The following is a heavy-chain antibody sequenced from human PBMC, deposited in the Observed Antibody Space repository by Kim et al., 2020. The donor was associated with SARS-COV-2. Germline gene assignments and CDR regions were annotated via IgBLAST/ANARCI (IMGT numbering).Heavy chain of an antibody. Sequence: DSVKGRFANSRDHSKNTLYLQMNSLRAEDTAVYYCARDFEERSVAGFFGYWGQGTLVTVSS. CDR3: ARDFEERSVAGFFGY. D-gene: IGHD6-19*01. V-gene: IGHV3-30*09. J-gene: IGHJ4*02.